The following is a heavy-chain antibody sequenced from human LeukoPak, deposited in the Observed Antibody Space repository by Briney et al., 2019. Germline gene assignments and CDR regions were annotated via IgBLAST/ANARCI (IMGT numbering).Heavy chain of an antibody. J-gene: IGHJ6*02. CDR1: GFTFSSYW. CDR3: ARDTVTTLAYYYYGMDA. Sequence: GGSLRLSCAASGFTFSSYWMSWVRQAPGKGLEWVANIKQDGSEKYYVDSVKGRFTISRDNAKNSLYLQMNSLRAEDTAVYYCARDTVTTLAYYYYGMDAWGQGTTVTVSS. D-gene: IGHD4-11*01. CDR2: IKQDGSEK. V-gene: IGHV3-7*01.